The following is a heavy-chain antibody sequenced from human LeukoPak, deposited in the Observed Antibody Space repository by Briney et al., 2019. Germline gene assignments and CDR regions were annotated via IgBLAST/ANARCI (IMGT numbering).Heavy chain of an antibody. CDR2: ISSSSSYI. CDR1: GFTFSSYS. CDR3: ARDVITGTLRAFDI. J-gene: IGHJ3*02. V-gene: IGHV3-21*01. D-gene: IGHD1-7*01. Sequence: GGSLRLSCAASGFTFSSYSMNWVRQAPGKGLEWVSSISSSSSYIYYADSVKGRFTISRDNAKNSLYLQMNSLRAEDTAVYYCARDVITGTLRAFDIWGQGTVVTVSS.